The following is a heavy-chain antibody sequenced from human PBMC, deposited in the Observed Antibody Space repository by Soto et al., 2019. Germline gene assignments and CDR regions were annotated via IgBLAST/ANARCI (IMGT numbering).Heavy chain of an antibody. CDR1: RYSFTSYW. Sequence: GESLKISCKGSRYSFTSYWIGLVRQMPGKGLEWMGIIYPGDSDTRYSPSFQGQVTISADKSISTAYLQWSSLKASDTAMYYCARYTVTTLGHYYYYMDVWGKGTTVTVSS. V-gene: IGHV5-51*01. CDR2: IYPGDSDT. D-gene: IGHD4-4*01. J-gene: IGHJ6*03. CDR3: ARYTVTTLGHYYYYMDV.